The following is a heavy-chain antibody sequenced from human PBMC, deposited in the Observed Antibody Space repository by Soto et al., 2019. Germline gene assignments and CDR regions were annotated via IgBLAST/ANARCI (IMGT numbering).Heavy chain of an antibody. D-gene: IGHD3-10*01. CDR3: ARDRREYYYGSGSYYLDY. J-gene: IGHJ4*02. CDR2: IIPIFGTA. Sequence: QVQLVQSGAEVKKPGSSVKVSCKASGVTFSSYAISWVRQAPGQGLEWMGGIIPIFGTANYAQKFQGRVTITADKSTSTAYMELSSLRSEDTAVYYCARDRREYYYGSGSYYLDYWGQGTLVTVSS. CDR1: GVTFSSYA. V-gene: IGHV1-69*06.